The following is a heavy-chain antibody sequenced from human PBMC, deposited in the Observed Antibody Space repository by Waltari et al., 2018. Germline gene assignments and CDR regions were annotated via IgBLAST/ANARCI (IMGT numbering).Heavy chain of an antibody. V-gene: IGHV3-23*01. J-gene: IGHJ4*02. Sequence: EVQLLESGGNLVQPGGSLRLSCAASGFTFRSYAMTWVRQAPGKGLEWVSLITGSGDSTYYADSVKGRFTVSRDNSKNTLYLQMNSLRAEDTALYYCAKSRGSSYGTEYLDYWGQGTLVTVSS. D-gene: IGHD3-3*01. CDR1: GFTFRSYA. CDR2: ITGSGDST. CDR3: AKSRGSSYGTEYLDY.